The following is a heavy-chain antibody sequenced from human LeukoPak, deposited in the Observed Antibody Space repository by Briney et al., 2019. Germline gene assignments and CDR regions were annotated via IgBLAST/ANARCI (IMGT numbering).Heavy chain of an antibody. Sequence: PGGSLRLTCVSSGFTFSSYWMHWVRQASGKGVVWVSRINSDGSSTSYADSVKGRFTISRDNAKNTLYLQMNSLRAEDTAVYYCARDYDFWSGSYYYYYYMGVWGKGTTVTVA. CDR2: INSDGSST. CDR3: ARDYDFWSGSYYYYYYMGV. CDR1: GFTFSSYW. J-gene: IGHJ6*03. V-gene: IGHV3-74*01. D-gene: IGHD3-3*01.